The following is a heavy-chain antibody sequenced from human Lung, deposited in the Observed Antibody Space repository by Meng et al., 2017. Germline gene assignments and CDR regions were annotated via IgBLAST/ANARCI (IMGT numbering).Heavy chain of an antibody. J-gene: IGHJ4*02. V-gene: IGHV4-30-2*01. Sequence: QLQLQESGSGLVKPSQTLSLPCAVSGGSISSGGYSWSWIRQPPGKGLEWIGYISHSGSTYYNPSLKNRVTISVDRSKNQFSLRLTSVTAADTAVYSCARSGYCSGSSCYGSFDSWGQGTLVTVSS. CDR2: ISHSGST. CDR3: ARSGYCSGSSCYGSFDS. CDR1: GGSISSGGYS. D-gene: IGHD2-15*01.